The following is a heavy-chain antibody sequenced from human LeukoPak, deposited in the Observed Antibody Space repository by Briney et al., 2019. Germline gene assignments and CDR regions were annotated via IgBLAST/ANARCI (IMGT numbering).Heavy chain of an antibody. V-gene: IGHV3-49*04. CDR2: IRSKAYGGTT. D-gene: IGHD2-2*01. J-gene: IGHJ4*02. Sequence: GGSLRLSCTASGFTFGDYAMSWVRQAPGKGLEWVGFIRSKAYGGTTEYAASVKGRFTISRDDSKSIAYLQMNSLKTEDTAVYYCTRDRRHDIVVVPAASFGYWGQGTLVTVSS. CDR3: TRDRRHDIVVVPAASFGY. CDR1: GFTFGDYA.